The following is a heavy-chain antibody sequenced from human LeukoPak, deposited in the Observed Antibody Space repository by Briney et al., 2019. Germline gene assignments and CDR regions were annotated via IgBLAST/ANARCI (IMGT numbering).Heavy chain of an antibody. CDR3: ARSSSGNAFDI. CDR2: ISYDGSNK. CDR1: GFTFSSYA. V-gene: IGHV3-30-3*01. Sequence: GGSLRLSCAASGFTFSSYAMHWVRQAPGKGLEWVAVISYDGSNKYYADSVKGRFTISRDNSKNTLYLQMNGLRAEDTAVYYCARSSSGNAFDIWGQGTMVTVSS. D-gene: IGHD3-22*01. J-gene: IGHJ3*02.